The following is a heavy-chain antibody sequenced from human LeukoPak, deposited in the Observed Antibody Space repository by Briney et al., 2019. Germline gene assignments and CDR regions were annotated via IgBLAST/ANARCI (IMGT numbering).Heavy chain of an antibody. J-gene: IGHJ4*02. CDR2: INPNSGGT. Sequence: AASVKVSCKASGYTFTGYYMHWVRQAPGQGLEWMGWINPNSGGTNYAQKFQGRVTMTRDTSISTAYMELSRLRSDDTAVYYCARAVVVVQDAIFYYSSGYLFDYWGQGTLVTVSS. CDR1: GYTFTGYY. V-gene: IGHV1-2*02. CDR3: ARAVVVVQDAIFYYSSGYLFDY. D-gene: IGHD3-22*01.